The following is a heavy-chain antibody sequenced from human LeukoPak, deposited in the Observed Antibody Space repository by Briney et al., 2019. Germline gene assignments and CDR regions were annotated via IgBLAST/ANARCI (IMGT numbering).Heavy chain of an antibody. CDR3: TTALGVCSSTSRYMH. CDR1: GFTFSSYD. Sequence: PGGSLRLSCAACGFTFSSYDMHWVRQATGKGLEWVSAIGTAGDTYYPGSVKGQFTISRENAKNSLYLQMNSLKTEDTAVYYCTTALGVCSSTSRYMHWGQGTLVTVSS. D-gene: IGHD2-2*02. CDR2: IGTAGDT. V-gene: IGHV3-13*03. J-gene: IGHJ4*02.